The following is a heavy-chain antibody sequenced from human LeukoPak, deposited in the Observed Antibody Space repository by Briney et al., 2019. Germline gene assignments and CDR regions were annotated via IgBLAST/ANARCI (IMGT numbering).Heavy chain of an antibody. Sequence: GGSLRLSCAASGFTFSSYGMHWVRQAPGKGLEWVAFIRYDGSNKYYADSVKGRFTISRDNSKNTLYLQMNSLRAEDTAVYYCAKYGAYCGGDCYSNAEYFQHWGQGTLVTVSS. D-gene: IGHD2-21*02. V-gene: IGHV3-30*02. CDR1: GFTFSSYG. J-gene: IGHJ1*01. CDR3: AKYGAYCGGDCYSNAEYFQH. CDR2: IRYDGSNK.